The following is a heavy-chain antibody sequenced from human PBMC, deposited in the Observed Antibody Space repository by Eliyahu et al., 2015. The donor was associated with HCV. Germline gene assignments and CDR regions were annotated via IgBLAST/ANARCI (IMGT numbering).Heavy chain of an antibody. D-gene: IGHD2-2*01. CDR1: GGSFSGYY. CDR3: ASRGRTLGYCSSTSCYPQGAFDI. V-gene: IGHV4-34*01. Sequence: QVQLQQWGAGLLKPSETLSLTCAVYGGSFSGYYWSWIRQPPGKGLEWIGEINHSGSTKHHPSLKSRVTISVDTSKNQFSLKLSSVTAADTAVYYCASRGRTLGYCSSTSCYPQGAFDIWGQGTMVTVSS. CDR2: INHSGST. J-gene: IGHJ3*02.